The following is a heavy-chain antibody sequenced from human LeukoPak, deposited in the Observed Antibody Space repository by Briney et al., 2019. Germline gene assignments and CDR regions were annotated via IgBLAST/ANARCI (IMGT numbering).Heavy chain of an antibody. J-gene: IGHJ3*02. CDR1: GFTFSSYA. CDR2: ISYDGSNK. D-gene: IGHD3-22*01. CDR3: ARQSPDDYDSSGYYYGGAFDI. V-gene: IGHV3-30-3*01. Sequence: PGGSLRLSCAASGFTFSSYAMHWVRQAPGKGLEWVAVISYDGSNKYYADSVKGRFTISRDNSKSTLYLQMNSLRAEDTAVYYCARQSPDDYDSSGYYYGGAFDIWGQGTMVTVSS.